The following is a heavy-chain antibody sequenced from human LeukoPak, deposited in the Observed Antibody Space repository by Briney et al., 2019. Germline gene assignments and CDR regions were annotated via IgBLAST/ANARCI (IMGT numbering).Heavy chain of an antibody. Sequence: GASVKVSCKASGYTFTGYYMHWVRQAPGQGLEWMGWINPNSDGTNYAQKFQGRVTMTRDTSISTAYMELSRLRSDDTAVYYCARGRSGVSYDAFDIWGQGTMVTVSS. CDR2: INPNSDGT. V-gene: IGHV1-2*02. J-gene: IGHJ3*02. D-gene: IGHD3-10*01. CDR1: GYTFTGYY. CDR3: ARGRSGVSYDAFDI.